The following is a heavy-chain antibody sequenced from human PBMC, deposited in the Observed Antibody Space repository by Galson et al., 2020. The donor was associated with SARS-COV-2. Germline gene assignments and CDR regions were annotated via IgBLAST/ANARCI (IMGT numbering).Heavy chain of an antibody. D-gene: IGHD3-16*01. CDR2: IIPIFGTA. CDR3: ARAAWGIGVYYYYYMDV. V-gene: IGHV1-69*13. J-gene: IGHJ6*03. Sequence: SVKVSCKASGGTFSSYAISWVRQAPGQGLEWMGGIIPIFGTANYAQKFQGRVTITADDSTSTAYMELSSLRSEDTAVYYCARAAWGIGVYYYYYMDVWGKGTTVTVSS. CDR1: GGTFSSYA.